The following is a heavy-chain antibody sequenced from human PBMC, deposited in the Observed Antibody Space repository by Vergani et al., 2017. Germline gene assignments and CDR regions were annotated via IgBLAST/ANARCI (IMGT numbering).Heavy chain of an antibody. D-gene: IGHD6-19*01. J-gene: IGHJ5*02. CDR1: GAPIRSSNYY. V-gene: IGHV4-39*01. CDR3: ARHSXVEWLVKLGWIDP. CDR2: IYYSGST. Sequence: QLQLQESGPGLVKPSATLSLTCSVSGAPIRSSNYYWGWIRQPPGKGLEWIASIYYSGSTYYNPYLKSRVTISVDTSKNQFSLKLSSVTAADTAVYFCARHSXVEWLVKLGWIDPWGQGILVTVSS.